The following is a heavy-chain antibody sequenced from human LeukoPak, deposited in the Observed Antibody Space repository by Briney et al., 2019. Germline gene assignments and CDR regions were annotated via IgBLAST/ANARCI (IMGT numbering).Heavy chain of an antibody. CDR1: SDSISSSNW. CDR3: ARDARLGAFDI. Sequence: SETLSLTCAVSSDSISSSNWWSWVRQPPGKGLEWIGEIYHSGSTNYNPSLKSRVTISVDTSKNQFSLKLSSVTAADTAVYYCARDARLGAFDIWGQGTMVTVSS. D-gene: IGHD6-19*01. J-gene: IGHJ3*02. CDR2: IYHSGST. V-gene: IGHV4-4*02.